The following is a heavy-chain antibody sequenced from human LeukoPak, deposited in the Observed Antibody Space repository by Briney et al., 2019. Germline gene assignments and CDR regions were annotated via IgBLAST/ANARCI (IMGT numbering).Heavy chain of an antibody. CDR1: GGSFSGYY. CDR2: INHSGST. CDR3: ARHVGKQWLVKVAGFDY. J-gene: IGHJ4*02. V-gene: IGHV4-34*01. D-gene: IGHD6-19*01. Sequence: SETLSLTCAVYGGSFSGYYWSWIRQPPGKGLEWIGEINHSGSTNYNPSLKSRVTISVDTSKNQFSLKLSSVTAADTAVYYCARHVGKQWLVKVAGFDYWGQGTLVTVSS.